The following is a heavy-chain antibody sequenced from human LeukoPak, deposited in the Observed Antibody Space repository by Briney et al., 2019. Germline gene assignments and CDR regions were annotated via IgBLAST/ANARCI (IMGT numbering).Heavy chain of an antibody. Sequence: ASVTVSCKASGYTFTSYDINWVRQAPGQGLEGMGWMNPNSGNTGYAQKFQGRVTMTRNTARSTAYMELSSLRSEDTAVYYCVRRMVRGNWFDPWGQGTLVTVSS. CDR2: MNPNSGNT. J-gene: IGHJ5*02. CDR3: VRRMVRGNWFDP. CDR1: GYTFTSYD. V-gene: IGHV1-8*01. D-gene: IGHD3-10*01.